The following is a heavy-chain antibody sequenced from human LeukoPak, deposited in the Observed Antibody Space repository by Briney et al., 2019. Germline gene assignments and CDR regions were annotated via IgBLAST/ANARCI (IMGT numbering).Heavy chain of an antibody. D-gene: IGHD4-17*01. J-gene: IGHJ4*02. CDR3: AKSPYATVTTSY. CDR1: GFTFSSYA. Sequence: PGGSMRLSCAASGFTFSSYAMSWVRQAPGKGLEWVSAISGSGGSTYYADSVKGRFTISRDNSKNTLYLQMNSLRAEDTAVYYCAKSPYATVTTSYWGQGTLVTVSS. V-gene: IGHV3-23*01. CDR2: ISGSGGST.